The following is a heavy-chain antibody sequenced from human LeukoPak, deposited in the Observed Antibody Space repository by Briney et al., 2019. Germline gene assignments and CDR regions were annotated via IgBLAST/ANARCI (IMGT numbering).Heavy chain of an antibody. J-gene: IGHJ4*02. V-gene: IGHV3-53*01. CDR3: ARAKPKNMVRGLIMRRESRYYFDY. CDR1: GGSFSGYY. Sequence: PSETLSLTCAVYGGSFSGYYWSWVRQAPGKGLEWVSVIYSGGSTYYSDSVKGGLTTSRDNSKSTSYIQMNSLGAEDTAVYYCARAKPKNMVRGLIMRRESRYYFDYWGQGTLVTVSS. D-gene: IGHD3-10*01. CDR2: IYSGGST.